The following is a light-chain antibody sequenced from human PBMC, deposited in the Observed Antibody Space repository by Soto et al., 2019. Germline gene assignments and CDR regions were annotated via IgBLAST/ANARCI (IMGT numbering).Light chain of an antibody. CDR3: QVWDGSRDQVV. CDR1: KIATQS. CDR2: DNT. Sequence: SYELTQSPSVSVAPGQTAKITCGAPKIATQSVHWSQQKPGQGPVLVVYDNTDRPSGIPERFSASKSGATAILTITRVEAGDEADYYCQVWDGSRDQVVFGGGTKLTVL. V-gene: IGLV3-21*02. J-gene: IGLJ3*02.